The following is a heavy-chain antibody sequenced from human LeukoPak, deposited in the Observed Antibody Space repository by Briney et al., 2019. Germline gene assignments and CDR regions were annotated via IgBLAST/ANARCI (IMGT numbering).Heavy chain of an antibody. CDR3: ASEKRYYDFWSGWFDY. J-gene: IGHJ4*02. D-gene: IGHD3-3*01. CDR1: GGSISSSGYY. Sequence: SETLSLTCTVSGGSISSSGYYWGWIRQPPGKGLEWIGSIYYSGSTYYNPSLKSRVTISVDTSKNQFSLKLSSVTAADTAVYYCASEKRYYDFWSGWFDYCGQGTLATVSS. CDR2: IYYSGST. V-gene: IGHV4-39*01.